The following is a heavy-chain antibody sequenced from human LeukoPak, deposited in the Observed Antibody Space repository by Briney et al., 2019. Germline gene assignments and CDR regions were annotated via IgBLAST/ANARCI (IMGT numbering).Heavy chain of an antibody. CDR1: GFTLSSYS. V-gene: IGHV3-48*04. CDR3: ARGDQDIGVVPAAERRAFDI. J-gene: IGHJ3*02. CDR2: ISSSSSTI. D-gene: IGHD2-2*01. Sequence: GGSLRLSCAASGFTLSSYSMNWVRQAPGKGLEWVSYISSSSSTIYYADSVKGRFTISRDNAKNSLYLQMNSLRAEDTAVYYCARGDQDIGVVPAAERRAFDIWGQGTMVTVSS.